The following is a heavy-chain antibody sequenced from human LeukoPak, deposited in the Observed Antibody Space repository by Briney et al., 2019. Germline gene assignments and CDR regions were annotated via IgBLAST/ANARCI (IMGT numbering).Heavy chain of an antibody. V-gene: IGHV6-1*01. CDR3: ARDSLYCSSTSCYRGPFDY. Sequence: SQTLSLTCAISGDSVSSNSAAWKWIRQPPSRGLECQGRTYYRFKRYNEYAVSVKSRITKNPDTSKNPFSLQLNSVTPEDTALYYCARDSLYCSSTSCYRGPFDYWGQGTLVTVSS. CDR1: GDSVSSNSAA. CDR2: TYYRFKRYN. J-gene: IGHJ4*02. D-gene: IGHD2-2*02.